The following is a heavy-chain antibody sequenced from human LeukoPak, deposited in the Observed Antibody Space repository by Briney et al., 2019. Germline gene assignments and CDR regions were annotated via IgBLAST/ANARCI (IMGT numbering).Heavy chain of an antibody. J-gene: IGHJ4*02. CDR1: GGSINFYY. CDR3: ARGEHTFES. Sequence: PSETLSLTCTVSGGSINFYYRNWIRQPAGKGLEWVGRLYSSGSTNYNPSLRSRITMSVDTSKNEFSLKLTSVTAADTAIYYCARGEHTFESWGQGTLVSVSS. V-gene: IGHV4-4*07. CDR2: LYSSGST. D-gene: IGHD1/OR15-1a*01.